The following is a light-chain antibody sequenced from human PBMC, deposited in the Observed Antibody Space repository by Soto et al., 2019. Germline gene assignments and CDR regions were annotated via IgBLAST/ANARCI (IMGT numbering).Light chain of an antibody. CDR3: QESYSTPYT. Sequence: DIQMTQSPSSLSASLGDRVTITCRASQSISTYLNWYQQKPGKAPKLLIYAASSLQSGVPSRFSGSGSGTDFTLTISSLQPEDFATYLCQESYSTPYTFGLGTKLEIK. V-gene: IGKV1-39*01. CDR1: QSISTY. CDR2: AAS. J-gene: IGKJ2*01.